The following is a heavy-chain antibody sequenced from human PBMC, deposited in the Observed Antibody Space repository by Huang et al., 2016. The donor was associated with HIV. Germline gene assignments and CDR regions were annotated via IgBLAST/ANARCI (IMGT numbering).Heavy chain of an antibody. CDR2: INHSGNP. J-gene: IGHJ4*02. D-gene: IGHD3-22*01. CDR1: GGSFSGYY. V-gene: IGHV4-34*02. CDR3: ARRYNSRRDY. Sequence: QVQLEQWGAGLLKASETLSLTCAVYGGSFSGYYWNWLRQAPGKGLELVGEINHSGNPNYNPALKSRVNMSVDTSKSQFSLYLTSLSAADTGTYFCARRYNSRRDYWGRGTLVTVHS.